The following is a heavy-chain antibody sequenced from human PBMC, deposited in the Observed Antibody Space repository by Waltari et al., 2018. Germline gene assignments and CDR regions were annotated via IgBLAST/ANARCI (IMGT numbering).Heavy chain of an antibody. D-gene: IGHD3-10*01. V-gene: IGHV4-59*01. CDR1: GGSIRSFC. J-gene: IGHJ5*02. CDR3: ARVSDSGSNWFDP. Sequence: QVHLQESGQGLVKPSEPLSLTCTVYGGSIRSFCCRWLRQPQRKGLEWIGYIYYSGSTNYNPSLKSRVTISVDTSKNQFSLKLSSVTAADTAVYYCARVSDSGSNWFDPWGQGTLVTVSS. CDR2: IYYSGST.